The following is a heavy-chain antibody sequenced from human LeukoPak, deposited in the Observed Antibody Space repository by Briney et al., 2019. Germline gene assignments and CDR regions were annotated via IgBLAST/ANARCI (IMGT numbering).Heavy chain of an antibody. J-gene: IGHJ4*02. CDR1: GFTFSSYY. CDR3: ARDLDNTGWYELAY. D-gene: IGHD6-19*01. Sequence: PGGSLRLSCAASGFTFSSYYMNWVRQAPGKGLEWVATIKQDGGESYYVDSVKGRFTITRDNANNSLYLQMTGLRTEGTAVYYCARDLDNTGWYELAYWGQGTLVTVSS. CDR2: IKQDGGES. V-gene: IGHV3-7*01.